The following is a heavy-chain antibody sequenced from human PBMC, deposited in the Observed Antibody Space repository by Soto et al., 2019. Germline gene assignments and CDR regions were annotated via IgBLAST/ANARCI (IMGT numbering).Heavy chain of an antibody. D-gene: IGHD2-21*01. Sequence: GGSLRLSCAASGFTFSSYSMNWVRQAPGKGLEWVSSISSSSSYIYYADSVKGRFTISRDNAKNSLYLQVNSLRAEDTAVYYCARYSGVWDAFDIWGQGTMVTVSS. CDR2: ISSSSSYI. J-gene: IGHJ3*02. CDR3: ARYSGVWDAFDI. CDR1: GFTFSSYS. V-gene: IGHV3-21*01.